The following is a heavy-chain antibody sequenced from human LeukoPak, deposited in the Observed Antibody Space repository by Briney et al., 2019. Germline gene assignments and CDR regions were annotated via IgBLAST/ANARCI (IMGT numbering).Heavy chain of an antibody. CDR3: ARDPEEGAHWFDP. CDR1: GGSISSYY. J-gene: IGHJ5*02. CDR2: IYYSGST. V-gene: IGHV4-59*12. Sequence: SETLSLTCTVSGGSISSYYWSWIRQPPGKGLEWIGYIYYSGSTNYNPSLKSRVTISVDTSKNQFSLKLSSGTAADTAVYYCARDPEEGAHWFDPWGQGTLVTVSS.